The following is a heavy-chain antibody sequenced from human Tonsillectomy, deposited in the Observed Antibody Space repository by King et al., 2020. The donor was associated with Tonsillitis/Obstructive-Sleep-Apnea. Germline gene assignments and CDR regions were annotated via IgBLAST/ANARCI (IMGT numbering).Heavy chain of an antibody. CDR3: ARDRYSYGWLDY. J-gene: IGHJ4*02. CDR1: GFTFSSYA. CDR2: ISYDGSNK. Sequence: QLVQSGGGVVQPGRSLRLSCAASGFTFSSYAMHWVRQAPGKGLEWVAVISYDGSNKYYADSVKGRFTISRDNSKNTLYLQMNSLRAEDTAVYYCARDRYSYGWLDYWGQGTLVTVSS. D-gene: IGHD5-18*01. V-gene: IGHV3-30*04.